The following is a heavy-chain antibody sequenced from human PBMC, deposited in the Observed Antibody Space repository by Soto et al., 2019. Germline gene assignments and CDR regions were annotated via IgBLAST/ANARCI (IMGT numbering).Heavy chain of an antibody. D-gene: IGHD5-12*01. CDR3: ARGAQGGWATMNYFDY. Sequence: SVKVSCKASGGTFSSYAISWVRQPPGQGLEWMGGIIPIFGTANYAQKFQGRVTITADESTSTAYMELSSLRSEDTAVYYCARGAQGGWATMNYFDYWGQGTLVTVSS. J-gene: IGHJ4*02. V-gene: IGHV1-69*13. CDR1: GGTFSSYA. CDR2: IIPIFGTA.